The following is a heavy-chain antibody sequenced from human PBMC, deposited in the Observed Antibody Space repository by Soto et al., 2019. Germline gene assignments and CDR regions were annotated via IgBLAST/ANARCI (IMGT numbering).Heavy chain of an antibody. J-gene: IGHJ4*02. Sequence: PGGSLRLSCAASGFTFSSYAMSWVRQAPGKGLEWVSAISGSGGSTYYADSVKGRFTISRDNSKNTLYLQMNSLRAEDTAVYYCTSGIAILGLVSIPGFWGQGTLPTGSS. CDR1: GFTFSSYA. CDR3: TSGIAILGLVSIPGF. D-gene: IGHD3-3*01. CDR2: ISGSGGST. V-gene: IGHV3-23*01.